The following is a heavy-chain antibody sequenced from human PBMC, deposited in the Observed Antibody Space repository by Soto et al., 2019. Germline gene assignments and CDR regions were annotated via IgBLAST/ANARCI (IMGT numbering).Heavy chain of an antibody. Sequence: EVQLVESGGGLVQPGRSLRLSCVASGFTFDDYAMFWVRQAPGKGLEWVSGISWKSASIGYADSVKGRFTISRDNAKNSLYLRMNSLRAEDTALYYCAKSTGGTANGMDVWGQGTTVTVSS. V-gene: IGHV3-9*01. CDR1: GFTFDDYA. D-gene: IGHD2-8*02. J-gene: IGHJ6*02. CDR2: ISWKSASI. CDR3: AKSTGGTANGMDV.